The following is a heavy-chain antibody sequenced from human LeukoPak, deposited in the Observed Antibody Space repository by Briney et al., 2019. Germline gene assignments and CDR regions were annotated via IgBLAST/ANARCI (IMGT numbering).Heavy chain of an antibody. CDR3: ARPKVGATLRVYFQH. Sequence: ASVKVSCKTSGFTFTGHYMHWLRQAPGQGLEWMGWINANTGVTHYAVKFQGRVTITRDTSISTAYMELSRLRSDDTAVYYCARPKVGATLRVYFQHWGQGTLVTVSS. V-gene: IGHV1-2*02. J-gene: IGHJ1*01. CDR1: GFTFTGHY. D-gene: IGHD1-26*01. CDR2: INANTGVT.